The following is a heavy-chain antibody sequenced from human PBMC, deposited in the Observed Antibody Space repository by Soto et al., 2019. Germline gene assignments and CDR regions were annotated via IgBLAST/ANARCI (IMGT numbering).Heavy chain of an antibody. V-gene: IGHV3-9*01. CDR3: AKDGGYCRSPRCYDFHP. Sequence: GGSLRLSCAASGFTLSSYVMSWVRQAPGKGREWVSGISWNSGSIGYADSVKGRFTISRYNAKTPLYLQMNRLSAADPPLYSCAKDGGYCRSPRCYDFHPWGQGPLVTVS. CDR2: ISWNSGSI. CDR1: GFTLSSYV. D-gene: IGHD2-2*01. J-gene: IGHJ5*02.